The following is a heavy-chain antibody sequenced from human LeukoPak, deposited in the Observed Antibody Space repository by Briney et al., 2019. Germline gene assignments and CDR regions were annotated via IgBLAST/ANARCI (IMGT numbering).Heavy chain of an antibody. D-gene: IGHD3-10*01. V-gene: IGHV3-30*02. CDR1: GFPFSSYG. CDR2: MRFDGSIE. J-gene: IGHJ6*03. CDR3: AKGEVPMVRGAPYYYYMDV. Sequence: GGSLRLSCAASGFPFSSYGMHWVRQAPGKGPEWVAFMRFDGSIEYYADSVRGRFTISRDNSKNTLYLQMNSLRAEDTAVYYCAKGEVPMVRGAPYYYYMDVWGKGTTVTISS.